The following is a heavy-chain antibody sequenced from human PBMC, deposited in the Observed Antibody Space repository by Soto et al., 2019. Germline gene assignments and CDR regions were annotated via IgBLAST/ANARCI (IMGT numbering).Heavy chain of an antibody. CDR3: AKDSGYYSTD. CDR2: LSASGGST. D-gene: IGHD3-9*01. CDR1: GFTFSTYG. J-gene: IGHJ4*02. V-gene: IGHV3-23*01. Sequence: EVQLLESGGGLVQPGGSLRLSCAASGFTFSTYGMSWVRQAPGKGLEWISGLSASGGSTYADSVKGRFTISRDNSKNTLYLQMNSLRVEDTAIYYCAKDSGYYSTDWGQGTLVTVSS.